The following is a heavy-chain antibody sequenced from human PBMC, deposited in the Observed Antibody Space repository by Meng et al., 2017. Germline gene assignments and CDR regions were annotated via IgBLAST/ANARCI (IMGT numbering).Heavy chain of an antibody. CDR3: AREAITNYDILTGYPDY. Sequence: QGQPGPSGAEVKKPGASVKVSCKASGYTLPGYYMHWVRQAPGQGLEWMGRINPNSGGTNYAQKFQGRVTMTRDTSISTAYMELSRLRSDDTAVYYCAREAITNYDILTGYPDYWGQGTLVTVSS. D-gene: IGHD3-9*01. J-gene: IGHJ4*02. CDR1: GYTLPGYY. CDR2: INPNSGGT. V-gene: IGHV1-2*06.